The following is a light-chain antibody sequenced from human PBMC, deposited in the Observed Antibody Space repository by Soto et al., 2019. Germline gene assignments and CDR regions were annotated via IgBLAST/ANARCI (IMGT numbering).Light chain of an antibody. CDR3: AAWDDSLRGV. Sequence: QSVLTQPPSASGTPGQRVTISCSGSSSNIGSNYVYWYQQLPGTAPKLLIYSNNQRPSGVPERFSGSKSGTSASLAISGLRSEDEADYYCAAWDDSLRGVFGGGTKLTVL. CDR2: SNN. CDR1: SSNIGSNY. V-gene: IGLV1-47*02. J-gene: IGLJ2*01.